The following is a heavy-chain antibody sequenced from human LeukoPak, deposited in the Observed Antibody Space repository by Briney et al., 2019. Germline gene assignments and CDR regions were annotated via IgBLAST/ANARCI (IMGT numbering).Heavy chain of an antibody. CDR1: GGTFSSYA. J-gene: IGHJ5*02. CDR2: IIPIFGTA. D-gene: IGHD1-20*01. V-gene: IGHV1-69*05. CDR3: ARDPITGTTSEYNWFDP. Sequence: GASVTVSCKASGGTFSSYAISWVRQAPGQGLEWMGGIIPIFGTANYAQKFQGRVTITTDESTSTAYMELSRLRSDDTAVYYCARDPITGTTSEYNWFDPWGQGTLVTVSS.